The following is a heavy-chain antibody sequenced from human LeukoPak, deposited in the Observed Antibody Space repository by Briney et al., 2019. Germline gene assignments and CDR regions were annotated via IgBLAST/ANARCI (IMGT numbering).Heavy chain of an antibody. CDR2: ISYDGSNK. J-gene: IGHJ3*02. CDR1: GFTFSSYA. Sequence: RGSLRLSCAASGFTFSSYAMHWVRQAPGKGLEWVAVISYDGSNKYYADSVKGRFTISRDNSKNTLYLQMNSLRAEDTAVYYCARGREWELLGAFDIWGQGTMVTVSS. CDR3: ARGREWELLGAFDI. V-gene: IGHV3-30-3*01. D-gene: IGHD1-26*01.